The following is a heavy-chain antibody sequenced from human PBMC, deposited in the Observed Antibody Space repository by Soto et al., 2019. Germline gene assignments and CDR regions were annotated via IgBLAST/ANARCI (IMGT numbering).Heavy chain of an antibody. V-gene: IGHV3-23*01. CDR2: ISASGVST. D-gene: IGHD4-17*01. CDR3: AKLPLRPYYFDY. Sequence: EVQLLDSGGGLAQPGGSLRVSCAASGFIFNNYAMNWVRQAPGEGLQWVAGISASGVSTYYADSVKGRFIISRDNSKNTLFLQMNSMRAEDTAIYYCAKLPLRPYYFDYWGRGTLFTFSS. CDR1: GFIFNNYA. J-gene: IGHJ4*02.